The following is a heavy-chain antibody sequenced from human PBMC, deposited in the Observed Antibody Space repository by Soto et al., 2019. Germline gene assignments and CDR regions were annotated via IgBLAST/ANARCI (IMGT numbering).Heavy chain of an antibody. V-gene: IGHV4-34*01. CDR3: ARGKRPVAFDI. J-gene: IGHJ3*02. CDR2: INHSGST. CDR1: GGSFSGYY. D-gene: IGHD4-17*01. Sequence: SETLSLTCAVYGGSFSGYYRSWIRQPPGKGLEWIGEINHSGSTNYNPSLKSRVTISVDTSKNQFSLKLSSVTAADTAVYYCARGKRPVAFDIWGQGTMVTVSS.